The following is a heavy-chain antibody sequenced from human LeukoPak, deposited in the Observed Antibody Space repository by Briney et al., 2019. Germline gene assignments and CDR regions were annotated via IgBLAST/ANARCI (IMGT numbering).Heavy chain of an antibody. CDR3: AGGFWSGYSNDAFDI. V-gene: IGHV4-59*01. Sequence: ASETLSLTCTVSGGSISSYYWSWIRQPPGKGLEWIGYIYYSGSTNYNPSLKSRVTISVDTSKNQFSLKLSFVTAADTAVYYCAGGFWSGYSNDAFDIWGQGTMVTVSS. J-gene: IGHJ3*02. D-gene: IGHD3-3*01. CDR1: GGSISSYY. CDR2: IYYSGST.